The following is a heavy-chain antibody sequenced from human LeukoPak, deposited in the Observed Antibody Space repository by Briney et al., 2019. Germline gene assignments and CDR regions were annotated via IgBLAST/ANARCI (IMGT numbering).Heavy chain of an antibody. D-gene: IGHD4-17*01. V-gene: IGHV3-72*01. CDR2: IRNKPHSYTT. Sequence: GGSLRHSCAASGFPFSDAYMDWVRQAPGKGLQWVGRIRNKPHSYTTDYAASVKGRFTISRDDSKNSLFLQMNSLKTEDTAVYDCTRVRHGDYFDPWGLGTLVTVSS. J-gene: IGHJ4*02. CDR1: GFPFSDAY. CDR3: TRVRHGDYFDP.